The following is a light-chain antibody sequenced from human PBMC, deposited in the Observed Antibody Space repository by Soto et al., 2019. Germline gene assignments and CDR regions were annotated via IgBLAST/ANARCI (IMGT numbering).Light chain of an antibody. Sequence: QSVLTQPPSASGTPGQRVTISCSGSSSNIGSNYVYWYQQLPGTALKLLIYRNDQRPSGVPDRFSGSKSGTSGSLAISGLRSEDEADYYCVAWDGSLSSVLFGGGTKLTVL. CDR2: RND. CDR3: VAWDGSLSSVL. J-gene: IGLJ3*02. V-gene: IGLV1-47*01. CDR1: SSNIGSNY.